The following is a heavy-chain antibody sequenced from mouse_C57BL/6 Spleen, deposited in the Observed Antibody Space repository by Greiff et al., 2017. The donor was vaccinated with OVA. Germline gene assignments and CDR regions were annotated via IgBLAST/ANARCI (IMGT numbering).Heavy chain of an antibody. Sequence: VQLQQPGAELVMPGASVKLSCKASGYTFTSYWMHWVKQRPGQGLEWIGEIDPSDSYTNYNQKFKGKSTLTVDKSSSTAYMQLSSLTSEDSAVYYCAFTVVEGVDYWGQGTTLTVSS. V-gene: IGHV1-69*01. CDR2: IDPSDSYT. CDR1: GYTFTSYW. CDR3: AFTVVEGVDY. J-gene: IGHJ2*01. D-gene: IGHD1-1*01.